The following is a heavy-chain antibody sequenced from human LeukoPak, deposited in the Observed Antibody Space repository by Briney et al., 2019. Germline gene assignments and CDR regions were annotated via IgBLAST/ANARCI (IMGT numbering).Heavy chain of an antibody. J-gene: IGHJ4*02. Sequence: SETLSLTCTVSGGSISSYYWSWIRQLPGKGLEWIGYIYYSGSTNYNPSLKSRVTISVDTSKNRFSLKLSSVTAADTAVYYCARSRPNYFDYWGQGTLVTVSS. CDR3: ARSRPNYFDY. CDR1: GGSISSYY. V-gene: IGHV4-59*08. CDR2: IYYSGST.